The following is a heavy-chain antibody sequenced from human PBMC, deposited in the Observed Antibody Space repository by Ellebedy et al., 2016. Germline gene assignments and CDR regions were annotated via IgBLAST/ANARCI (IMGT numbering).Heavy chain of an antibody. J-gene: IGHJ4*02. V-gene: IGHV3-33*08. CDR2: IWYDASRE. CDR1: GFSFSSYG. CDR3: MRALYYYDSSGGY. Sequence: GESLKISCAASGFSFSSYGMNWVRQAPGKGLEWVAVIWYDASREEYADSVKGRFTISRDSSKNMVYLQMDSLRSEDTAVYYCMRALYYYDSSGGYWGQGTLVTVSS. D-gene: IGHD3-22*01.